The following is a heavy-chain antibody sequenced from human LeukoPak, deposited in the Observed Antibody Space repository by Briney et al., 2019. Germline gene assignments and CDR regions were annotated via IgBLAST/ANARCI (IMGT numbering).Heavy chain of an antibody. CDR2: IRSKAYGGTT. Sequence: GGSLRLSCTASGFTFGDYAMSWVRQAPGKGLEWVGFIRSKAYGGTTEYAASVKGRFTISRDDSKSIAYLQMNSLKTEDTAVYYCTSEDESMVGYSTSQYYYYGMDVWGQGTTVTVSS. J-gene: IGHJ6*02. CDR1: GFTFGDYA. D-gene: IGHD6-13*01. CDR3: TSEDESMVGYSTSQYYYYGMDV. V-gene: IGHV3-49*04.